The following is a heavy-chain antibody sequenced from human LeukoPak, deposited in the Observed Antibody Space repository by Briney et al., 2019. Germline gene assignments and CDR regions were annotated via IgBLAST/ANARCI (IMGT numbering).Heavy chain of an antibody. J-gene: IGHJ5*02. Sequence: PGGSLRLSXVASGFTFSSYWMNWVRQAPGKGLEWVANIKADGSEKYYVESVKGRFTISRDNTKNAVYLQMNSLRDEDTAIYYCRKGHYSGDAWDLGTLVTVSS. CDR2: IKADGSEK. CDR1: GFTFSSYW. CDR3: RKGHYSGDA. D-gene: IGHD4-11*01. V-gene: IGHV3-7*01.